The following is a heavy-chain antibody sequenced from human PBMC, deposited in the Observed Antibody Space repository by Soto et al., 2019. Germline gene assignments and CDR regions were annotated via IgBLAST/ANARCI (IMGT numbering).Heavy chain of an antibody. V-gene: IGHV3-48*02. CDR2: ISSSSSTI. Sequence: GGSLRLSCAASGFTFSSYSMNWVRQAPGKGLEWVSYISSSSSTIYYADSVKGRFTISRDNAKNSLYLQMNSLRDEDTAVYYCARDQTKYSSSWTYDYWGQGTLVTVSS. J-gene: IGHJ4*02. CDR1: GFTFSSYS. CDR3: ARDQTKYSSSWTYDY. D-gene: IGHD6-13*01.